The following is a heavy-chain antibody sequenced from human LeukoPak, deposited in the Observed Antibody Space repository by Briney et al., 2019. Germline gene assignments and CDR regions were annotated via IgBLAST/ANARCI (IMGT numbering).Heavy chain of an antibody. CDR2: IYYSGST. J-gene: IGHJ2*01. CDR3: ARAGYCSTASCYTGYFDL. CDR1: GGSISSYY. Sequence: PSETLSLTCTVSGGSISSYYWSWIRQPPGKGLEWIGYIYYSGSTNYNPSLKSRVTISVDTSKNQFSLNLRSMTAADTAVYYCARAGYCSTASCYTGYFDLWGRGTLVTVSS. V-gene: IGHV4-59*01. D-gene: IGHD2-2*02.